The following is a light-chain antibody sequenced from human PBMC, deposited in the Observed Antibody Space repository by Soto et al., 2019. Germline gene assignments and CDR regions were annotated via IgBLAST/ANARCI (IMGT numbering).Light chain of an antibody. CDR2: EVS. V-gene: IGLV2-14*01. CDR1: SSDVGAYNY. J-gene: IGLJ1*01. CDR3: SSYTSSSTQV. Sequence: QSVLTQPPSASGSPGQSVTISCTGTSSDVGAYNYVSWYQQHPGKAPKLMIYEVSKRPSGVSNRFSGSKSGNTASLTISGLQAEDEADYYCSSYTSSSTQVFGTGTKVTVL.